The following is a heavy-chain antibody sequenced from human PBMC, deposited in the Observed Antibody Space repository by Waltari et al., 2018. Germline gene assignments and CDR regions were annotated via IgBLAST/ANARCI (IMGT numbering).Heavy chain of an antibody. D-gene: IGHD3-10*01. J-gene: IGHJ4*02. CDR1: GYTFSGYA. Sequence: QVQLVQSGAEVKKPGASVKVSCKASGYTFSGYAVHWVRQAPGQRLEWMGWINAGNGNTKYSQKFQGRVTITRDTSASTAYMELSSLTSEDTAVYYCARATGYDASGPYYNVEKDYWGQGTLLTVSS. CDR2: INAGNGNT. V-gene: IGHV1-3*01. CDR3: ARATGYDASGPYYNVEKDY.